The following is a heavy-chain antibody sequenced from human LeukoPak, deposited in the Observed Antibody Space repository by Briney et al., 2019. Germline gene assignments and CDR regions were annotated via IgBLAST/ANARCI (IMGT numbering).Heavy chain of an antibody. D-gene: IGHD2-15*01. Sequence: GSSVKVSCKASGGTFSSYAISWVRQAPGQGLEWMGGIIPIFGTANYAQKFQDRVTITTDESTSTAYMELSSLRSEDTAVYYCARVVLPMGFRLDYYMDDWGKGTTVTVSS. CDR3: ARVVLPMGFRLDYYMDD. CDR2: IIPIFGTA. CDR1: GGTFSSYA. V-gene: IGHV1-69*05. J-gene: IGHJ6*03.